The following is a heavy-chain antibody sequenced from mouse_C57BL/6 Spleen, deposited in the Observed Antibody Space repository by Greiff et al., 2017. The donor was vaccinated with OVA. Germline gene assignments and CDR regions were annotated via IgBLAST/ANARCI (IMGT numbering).Heavy chain of an antibody. V-gene: IGHV1-52*01. J-gene: IGHJ3*01. CDR1: GYTFPSYW. Sequence: QVQLQQPGAELVRPGSSVKLSCKASGYTFPSYWMHWVKQRPIQGLEWIGNIDPSDSETHYNQKFKDKATLTVDKSSSTAYMQLSSLTSEDSAVYYCARGYDRGFAYWGQGTLVTVSA. CDR2: IDPSDSET. D-gene: IGHD2-2*01. CDR3: ARGYDRGFAY.